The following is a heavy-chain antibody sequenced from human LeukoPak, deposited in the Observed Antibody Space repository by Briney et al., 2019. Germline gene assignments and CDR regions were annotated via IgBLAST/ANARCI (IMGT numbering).Heavy chain of an antibody. CDR1: GFTFSSYA. D-gene: IGHD3-10*01. V-gene: IGHV3-23*01. CDR3: AKDRDVLLWFGELFGY. CDR2: ISGSGDST. J-gene: IGHJ4*02. Sequence: GGSPRLSCAASGFTFSSYAMSWVRQAPGKGLEWVSAISGSGDSTYYAGSVKGRFTISRDNSKNTLYLQMNSLRAEDTAVYYCAKDRDVLLWFGELFGYWGQGTLVTVSS.